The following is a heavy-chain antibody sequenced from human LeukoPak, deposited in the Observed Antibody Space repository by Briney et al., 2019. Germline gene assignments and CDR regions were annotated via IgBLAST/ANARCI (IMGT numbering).Heavy chain of an antibody. CDR3: ARGGYSYGSYFDY. Sequence: GSLRLSCAASGFTVSSNYMSWVRQPPGKGLEWIGEINHSGSTNYNPSLKSRVTISVDTSKNQFSLKLSSVTAADTAVYYCARGGYSYGSYFDYWGQGTLVTVSS. CDR2: INHSGST. CDR1: GFTVSSNY. J-gene: IGHJ4*02. D-gene: IGHD5-18*01. V-gene: IGHV4-34*01.